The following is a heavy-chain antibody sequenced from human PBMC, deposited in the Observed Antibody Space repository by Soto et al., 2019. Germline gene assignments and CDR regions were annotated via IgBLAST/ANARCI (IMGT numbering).Heavy chain of an antibody. D-gene: IGHD5-12*01. V-gene: IGHV3-33*01. J-gene: IGHJ4*02. Sequence: QVQLVESGGGVVQPGRSLRLSCVGSGFTFSSHAMHWVRQAPGKGLEWVAVIWYDGSKKYYADSVKGRFTVARDDSKNTLYLQMNSLRVEDTAEYYCARDPGYSNYDFDYWGQGTLVTVTP. CDR3: ARDPGYSNYDFDY. CDR2: IWYDGSKK. CDR1: GFTFSSHA.